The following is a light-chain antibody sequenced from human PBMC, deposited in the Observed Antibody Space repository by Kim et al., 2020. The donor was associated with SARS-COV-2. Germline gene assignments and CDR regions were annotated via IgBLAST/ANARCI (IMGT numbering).Light chain of an antibody. V-gene: IGKV1-27*01. Sequence: ASVGDRVTITCRASQDISHYLAGCQQKPGEDANRLIYAAAALHSEVPSRFSGSGSGTDFTLTISSLQPEDVATFYCQRYNGAPWTFGQGTKVDIK. CDR1: QDISHY. CDR2: AAA. CDR3: QRYNGAPWT. J-gene: IGKJ1*01.